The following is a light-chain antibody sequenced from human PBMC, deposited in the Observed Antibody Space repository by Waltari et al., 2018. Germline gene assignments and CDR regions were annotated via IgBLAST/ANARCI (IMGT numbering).Light chain of an antibody. CDR1: PSNY. CDR3: NSFTRSTTWV. Sequence: QSALTQPASVSGSPGQSLTISCTGTPSNYVSCYQQHPDRAPKLLIYDVSKRPSGVSDRFSGSKSGNTASLTISGLQAEDEADYYCNSFTRSTTWVFGGGTKLTVL. CDR2: DVS. J-gene: IGLJ3*02. V-gene: IGLV2-14*03.